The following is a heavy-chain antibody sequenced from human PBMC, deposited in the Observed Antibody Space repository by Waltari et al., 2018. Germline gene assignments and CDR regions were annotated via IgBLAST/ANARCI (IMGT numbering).Heavy chain of an antibody. J-gene: IGHJ4*02. D-gene: IGHD4-4*01. CDR2: SNPNSGGT. CDR3: VRGYGDYSKSLVYYFDY. V-gene: IGHV1-2*02. Sequence: QVQLVQSGAEVKEPGASVKVSCKTSGYTFTAYSMHWVRQAPGQGLEWMGWSNPNSGGTKDAQKCQGRVTMTRDTSISTAYMELSRLKSDDTAVYYCVRGYGDYSKSLVYYFDYWGQGTLVTVSS. CDR1: GYTFTAYS.